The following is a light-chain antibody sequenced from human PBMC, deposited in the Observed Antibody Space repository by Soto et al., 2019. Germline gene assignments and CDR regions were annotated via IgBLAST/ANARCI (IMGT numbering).Light chain of an antibody. CDR2: GAS. CDR3: QQYGSS. V-gene: IGKV3-20*01. CDR1: QSVSSSY. Sequence: EIVLTQSPGTLSLSPGERATLSCRASQSVSSSYLAWYQQKPGQAPRLLIYGASSRATGIPDRFSGSGSGTDFTLPISRLEPEDFAVYYWQQYGSSFGQGTKVEIK. J-gene: IGKJ1*01.